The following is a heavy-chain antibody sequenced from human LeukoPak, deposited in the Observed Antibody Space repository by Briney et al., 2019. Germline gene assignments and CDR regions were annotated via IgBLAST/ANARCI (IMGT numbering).Heavy chain of an antibody. CDR1: GFTFSSYA. D-gene: IGHD3-22*01. Sequence: GGSLRLSCAASGFTFSSYAMSWVRQAPGKGLEWVSAISGSGGSTYYADSVKGRFTISRDNSKNTLYLQMNSLRAEDTAVYYCARVGSHYYDSSGYFDYWGQGTLVTVSS. CDR3: ARVGSHYYDSSGYFDY. CDR2: ISGSGGST. V-gene: IGHV3-23*01. J-gene: IGHJ4*02.